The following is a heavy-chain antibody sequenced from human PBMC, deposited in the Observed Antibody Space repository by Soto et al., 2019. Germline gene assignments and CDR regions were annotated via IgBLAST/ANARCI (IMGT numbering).Heavy chain of an antibody. CDR3: VRELGLAY. Sequence: GGSLRLSCAASGFTLSNYWMTWVRQAPGKGLEWVANINKDGSQKNYVDSVKGRFTIARDNGQNSLSLQINSLRVEDTAVYYCVRELGLAYWGQGALVTVSS. V-gene: IGHV3-7*03. D-gene: IGHD7-27*01. J-gene: IGHJ4*02. CDR2: INKDGSQK. CDR1: GFTLSNYW.